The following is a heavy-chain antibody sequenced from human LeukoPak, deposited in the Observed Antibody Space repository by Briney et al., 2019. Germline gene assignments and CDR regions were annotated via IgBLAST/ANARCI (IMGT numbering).Heavy chain of an antibody. Sequence: SVKVSCKASGGTFSSYAISWVRQAPGQGLEWMGGIIPIFGAANYAQKFQGRDIITAEEYTSTAYMELSSLTSEDTAVYYCARIHSLYYYDSSGYGAFDIWGQGTMVSVFS. V-gene: IGHV1-69*13. CDR2: IIPIFGAA. D-gene: IGHD3-22*01. CDR1: GGTFSSYA. J-gene: IGHJ3*02. CDR3: ARIHSLYYYDSSGYGAFDI.